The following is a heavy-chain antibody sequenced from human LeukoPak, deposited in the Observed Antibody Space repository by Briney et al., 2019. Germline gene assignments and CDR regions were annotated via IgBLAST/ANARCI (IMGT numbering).Heavy chain of an antibody. V-gene: IGHV1-2*02. J-gene: IGHJ5*02. CDR2: INPNSGGT. CDR3: ARPHLDTAMVDCWFDP. CDR1: GYTFTGYY. Sequence: ASVKVSCKASGYTFTGYYMHWVRQAPGQGLEWMGWINPNSGGTNYAQKFQGRVTMTRDMSISTAYMELSRLRSDDTAVYYCARPHLDTAMVDCWFDPWGQGTLVTVSS. D-gene: IGHD5-18*01.